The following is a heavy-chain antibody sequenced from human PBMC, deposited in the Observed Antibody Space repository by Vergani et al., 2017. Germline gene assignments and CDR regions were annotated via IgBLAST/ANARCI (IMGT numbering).Heavy chain of an antibody. D-gene: IGHD1-26*01. Sequence: QLVESGGGVVQPGRSLRLSCAASGFSFSNHWMSWVRLAPGKGLEWVAEINKDGSEQYYVDSVRGRFTISSDNTKNSLYLQMNSLRGEDTAVYYCARDRRARGAFDIWGQGTMVTVSS. CDR3: ARDRRARGAFDI. J-gene: IGHJ3*02. V-gene: IGHV3-7*01. CDR2: INKDGSEQ. CDR1: GFSFSNHW.